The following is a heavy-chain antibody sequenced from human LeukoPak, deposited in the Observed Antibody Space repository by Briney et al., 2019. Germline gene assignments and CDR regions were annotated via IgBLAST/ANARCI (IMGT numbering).Heavy chain of an antibody. CDR3: ARITGDFWSGYYYYYYGMDV. CDR1: GGSIGSSSYY. CDR2: IYYSGST. J-gene: IGHJ6*02. V-gene: IGHV4-39*01. Sequence: SETLSLTCTVSGGSIGSSSYYWGWIRQPPGKGLEWIGSIYYSGSTYYNPSLKSRVTISVDTSKNQFSLKLSSVTAADTAVYYCARITGDFWSGYYYYYYGMDVWGQGTTVTVSS. D-gene: IGHD3-3*01.